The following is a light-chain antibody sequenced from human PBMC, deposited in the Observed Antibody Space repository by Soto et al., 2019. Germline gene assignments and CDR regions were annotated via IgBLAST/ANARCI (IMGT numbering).Light chain of an antibody. CDR1: QGISTH. Sequence: DIQMTQSPSSPSASVGDRVTITCRASQGISTHLNWYQQKPGKAPKLLIYAASSLQSGVPSRFSGSGSETDFTLTISSLQPEDFATYSCQQSYSTTWTFGQGTKVEIK. V-gene: IGKV1-39*01. CDR3: QQSYSTTWT. CDR2: AAS. J-gene: IGKJ1*01.